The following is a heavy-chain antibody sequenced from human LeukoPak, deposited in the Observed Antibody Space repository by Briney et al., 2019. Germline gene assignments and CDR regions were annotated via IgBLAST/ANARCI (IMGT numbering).Heavy chain of an antibody. CDR2: INSDGSST. J-gene: IGHJ6*02. CDR3: ARDPITIVVVPGALRPYYYYYGMDV. V-gene: IGHV3-74*01. CDR1: GFTFSSYW. D-gene: IGHD2-2*01. Sequence: GGSLRLSCAASGFTFSSYWMHWVRHAPGKGLVWVSRINSDGSSTIYADSVKGRFTISRDNAKNTLYLQMNSLRAEDTAVYYCARDPITIVVVPGALRPYYYYYGMDVWGQGTTVTVSS.